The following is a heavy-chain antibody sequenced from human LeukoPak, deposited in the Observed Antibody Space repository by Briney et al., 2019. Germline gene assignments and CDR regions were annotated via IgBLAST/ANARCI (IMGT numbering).Heavy chain of an antibody. CDR1: GFTFSSYS. D-gene: IGHD3-10*01. CDR2: ISSSSSYI. V-gene: IGHV3-21*01. CDR3: VRDVRFWDY. J-gene: IGHJ4*02. Sequence: GGSLRLSCAASGFTFSSYSMNWVRQAPGTGLEWVSSISSSSSYIYYADSLKGRFTISRDNAKNSLSLQMNSLRVEDTAVYYCVRDVRFWDYWGQGTLVTVSS.